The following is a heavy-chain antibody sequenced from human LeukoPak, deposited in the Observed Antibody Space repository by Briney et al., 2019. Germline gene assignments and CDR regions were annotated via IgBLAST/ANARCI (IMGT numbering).Heavy chain of an antibody. CDR2: IKQDGSEK. D-gene: IGHD2-15*01. CDR3: AREDTGGSCNY. V-gene: IGHV3-7*01. Sequence: PGGSLRLSCAASGFTFSSYWMSWVRQAPGKGLEWVANIKQDGSEKYYVDSVKGRFTISRDNSKNTLYLQMNSLRAEDTAVYYCAREDTGGSCNYWGQGTLVTVSS. J-gene: IGHJ4*02. CDR1: GFTFSSYW.